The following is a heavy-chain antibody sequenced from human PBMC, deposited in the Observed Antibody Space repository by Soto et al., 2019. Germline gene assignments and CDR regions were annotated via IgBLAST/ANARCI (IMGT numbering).Heavy chain of an antibody. D-gene: IGHD3-3*01. J-gene: IGHJ4*02. Sequence: EVQLVESGGGLVQPGRSLRLSCAASGFTFDDYAMHWVRQAPGKGLEWVSGISWNSGSIGYADSVKGRFTISRDNAKNSLYLQMNSLKTEDTAVYYCTTVRYYDFWSGYYTWRHFDYWGQGTLVTVSS. V-gene: IGHV3-9*01. CDR1: GFTFDDYA. CDR3: TTVRYYDFWSGYYTWRHFDY. CDR2: ISWNSGSI.